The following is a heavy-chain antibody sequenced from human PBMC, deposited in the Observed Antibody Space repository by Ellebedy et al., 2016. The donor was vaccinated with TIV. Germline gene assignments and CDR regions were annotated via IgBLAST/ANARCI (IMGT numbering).Heavy chain of an antibody. CDR2: IDYSGDT. CDR3: VTGVGWQPDY. CDR1: GDSINTKY. Sequence: SETLSLTXSLSGDSINTKYWNWARQPPGKGLEWTGYIDYSGDTNYNPTFKSRVTISADTSKNQFSLRLNSVTAADTAVYFCVTGVGWQPDYWGQGTLVTVSS. V-gene: IGHV4-59*01. D-gene: IGHD4-23*01. J-gene: IGHJ4*02.